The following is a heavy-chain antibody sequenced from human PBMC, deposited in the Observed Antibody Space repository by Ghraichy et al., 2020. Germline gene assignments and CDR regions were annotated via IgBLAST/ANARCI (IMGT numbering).Heavy chain of an antibody. Sequence: SLRLSCAASGFTFSSYAMSWVRQAPGKGLEWVSSISGSGGSTYYADSVKGRFTISRDNSKNTLYLQMNSLRAEDTAVYYCAKDGGYESSGYPRFWYFDYWGQGTLVTVSS. J-gene: IGHJ4*02. CDR1: GFTFSSYA. V-gene: IGHV3-23*01. CDR2: ISGSGGST. CDR3: AKDGGYESSGYPRFWYFDY. D-gene: IGHD3-22*01.